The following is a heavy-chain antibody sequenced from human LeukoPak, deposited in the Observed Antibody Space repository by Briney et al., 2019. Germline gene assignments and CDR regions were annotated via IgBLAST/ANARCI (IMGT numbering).Heavy chain of an antibody. Sequence: PETLSITCAVYGGSFSGYYWSWIRQPPGKGLEWIGEINHSGSTNYNPSLKSRVTISVDTSKNQFSLKLSSVTAADTAVYYCARKGPTVTIFGVVNRKTYMDVWGKGTTVTVSS. J-gene: IGHJ6*03. CDR3: ARKGPTVTIFGVVNRKTYMDV. CDR2: INHSGST. CDR1: GGSFSGYY. V-gene: IGHV4-34*01. D-gene: IGHD3-3*01.